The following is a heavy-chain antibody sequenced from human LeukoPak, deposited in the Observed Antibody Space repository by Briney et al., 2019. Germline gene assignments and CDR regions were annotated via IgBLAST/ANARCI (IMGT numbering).Heavy chain of an antibody. Sequence: GGSLRLSCAASGFTFSSYAMSWVRQAPGKGLECISGFSGSGGSTYYADSVKGRFTISRDNSKNTLYLQMNSLRAEDTAVYYCARVADCGGDCSAFDIWGQGTMVTVSS. CDR1: GFTFSSYA. V-gene: IGHV3-23*01. J-gene: IGHJ3*02. CDR2: FSGSGGST. CDR3: ARVADCGGDCSAFDI. D-gene: IGHD2-21*02.